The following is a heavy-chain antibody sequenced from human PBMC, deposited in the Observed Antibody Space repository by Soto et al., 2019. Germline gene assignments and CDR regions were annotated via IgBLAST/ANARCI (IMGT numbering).Heavy chain of an antibody. V-gene: IGHV4-39*01. CDR3: ANSYSSLNFDY. D-gene: IGHD6-6*01. Sequence: SETLSLTCTVSGGSISSSSYYWGWIRQPPGKGLEWIGSIYYSGSTYYNPSLKSRVTISVDTSKNQFSLKLSSVTAADTAVYYCANSYSSLNFDYGGQGTLVTVSS. J-gene: IGHJ4*02. CDR2: IYYSGST. CDR1: GGSISSSSYY.